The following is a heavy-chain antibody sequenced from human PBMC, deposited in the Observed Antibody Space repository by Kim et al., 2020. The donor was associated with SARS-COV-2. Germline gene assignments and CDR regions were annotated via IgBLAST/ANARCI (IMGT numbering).Heavy chain of an antibody. CDR1: GFTFSSYG. J-gene: IGHJ4*02. Sequence: GGSLRLSCAASGFTFSSYGMHWVRQAPGKGLEWVAVIWYDGSNKYYADSVKGRFTISRDNSKNTLYLQMNSLRAEDTAVYYCARDPEQWPRGYFDYWGQGTLVTVSS. CDR2: IWYDGSNK. V-gene: IGHV3-33*01. CDR3: ARDPEQWPRGYFDY. D-gene: IGHD6-19*01.